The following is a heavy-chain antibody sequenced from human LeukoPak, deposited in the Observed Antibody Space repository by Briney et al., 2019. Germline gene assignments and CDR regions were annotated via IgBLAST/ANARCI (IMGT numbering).Heavy chain of an antibody. V-gene: IGHV4-34*01. CDR3: AGGTTYYYAH. Sequence: SETLSLTCAVYGGSFSGYYWSWIRQPPGKGLEWIGEINHSGSTNYNPSLKSRVTISVDTSKNQFSLKLSSVTAADTAVYYCAGGTTYYYAHWGQGTLVTVSS. J-gene: IGHJ4*02. CDR1: GGSFSGYY. D-gene: IGHD4-17*01. CDR2: INHSGST.